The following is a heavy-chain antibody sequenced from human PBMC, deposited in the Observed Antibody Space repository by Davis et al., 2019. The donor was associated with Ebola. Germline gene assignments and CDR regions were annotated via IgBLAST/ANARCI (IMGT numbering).Heavy chain of an antibody. D-gene: IGHD7-27*01. J-gene: IGHJ4*02. Sequence: GESLKISCAASGFTFSSYSMNWVRQAPGKGLEWVSSISSSSSYIYYADSVKGRFTISRDNSKNTLYLQMNSLRAEDTAVYCCEGDPLTGEHFDNWGQGTLVTVSS. CDR1: GFTFSSYS. CDR2: ISSSSSYI. CDR3: EGDPLTGEHFDN. V-gene: IGHV3-21*01.